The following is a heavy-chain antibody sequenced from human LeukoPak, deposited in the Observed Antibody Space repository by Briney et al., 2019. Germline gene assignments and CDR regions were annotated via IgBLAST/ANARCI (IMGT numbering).Heavy chain of an antibody. CDR3: AKDSSGYSSGWYVH. CDR2: ICSSGGT. D-gene: IGHD6-19*01. Sequence: PSQTLSLTRRFSVDSLSSGDEYWRWVRQPGGRGLEWNRPICSSGGTNYNPSIKSRVTRSVDTSKNQFTLKLSSVTAADTALYYCAKDSSGYSSGWYVHWGQGTLVTVSS. V-gene: IGHV4-61*02. J-gene: IGHJ4*02. CDR1: VDSLSSGDEY.